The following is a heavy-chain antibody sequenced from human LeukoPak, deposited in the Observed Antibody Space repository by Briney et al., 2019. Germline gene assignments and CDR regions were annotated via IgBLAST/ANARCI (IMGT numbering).Heavy chain of an antibody. D-gene: IGHD2/OR15-2a*01. V-gene: IGHV3-23*01. J-gene: IGHJ6*03. CDR1: GFTFSSYA. CDR3: ARHFPRDYYYYYMDV. CDR2: ISGSPGST. Sequence: GGSLRLSCAASGFTFSSYAMSWVRQAPGKGLEWVSAISGSPGSTYYADSVKGRFTISRDNSKNTLYLQMNSLRAEDTAVYYCARHFPRDYYYYYMDVWGKGTTVTVSS.